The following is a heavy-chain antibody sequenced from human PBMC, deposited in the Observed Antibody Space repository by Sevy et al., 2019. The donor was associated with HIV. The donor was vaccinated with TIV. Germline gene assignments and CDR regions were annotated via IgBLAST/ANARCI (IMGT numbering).Heavy chain of an antibody. CDR2: IKQDGSEK. CDR3: ARAQDVVVVAPYSKIQSSIAARTIPREYYYYMDV. CDR1: GFTFSSYL. J-gene: IGHJ6*03. Sequence: GGSLRLSCAASGFTFSSYLMSWVRQAPGKGLEWVANIKQDGSEKHYVDSVKGRFTMSRDNAKNSLYLQMNSLRAEDTAVYYCARAQDVVVVAPYSKIQSSIAARTIPREYYYYMDVWGKGTTVTVSS. V-gene: IGHV3-7*01. D-gene: IGHD6-6*01.